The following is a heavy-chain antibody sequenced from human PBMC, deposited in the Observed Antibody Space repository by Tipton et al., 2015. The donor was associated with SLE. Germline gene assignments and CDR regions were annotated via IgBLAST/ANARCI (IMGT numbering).Heavy chain of an antibody. Sequence: LTCSVSGGSISSHYWIWIRQPPGKGLEWIGYISYGGGTNYNPSLKSRVTISVDTAKNQFSLKLTSVTAADTAVYYCARGLLTWRGAIVGVDVWGQGTTVNVSS. D-gene: IGHD2-21*01. V-gene: IGHV4-59*08. J-gene: IGHJ6*02. CDR1: GGSISSHY. CDR3: ARGLLTWRGAIVGVDV. CDR2: ISYGGGT.